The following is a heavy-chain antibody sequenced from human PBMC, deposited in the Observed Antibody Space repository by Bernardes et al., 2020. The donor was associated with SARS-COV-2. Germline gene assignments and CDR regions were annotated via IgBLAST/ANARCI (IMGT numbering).Heavy chain of an antibody. CDR3: AKCVQGSYPMDV. V-gene: IGHV3-23*01. CDR2: ISGSGGST. D-gene: IGHD1-1*01. J-gene: IGHJ6*02. Sequence: GGSLRLSCAASGFTFSRNAMTWVRQAPGKGLEWLSGISGSGGSTYYADSVKGRFTISRNNSKDTLYLEMSSLKAEDTAIYYFAKCVQGSYPMDVWGQGTTVTVS. CDR1: GFTFSRNA.